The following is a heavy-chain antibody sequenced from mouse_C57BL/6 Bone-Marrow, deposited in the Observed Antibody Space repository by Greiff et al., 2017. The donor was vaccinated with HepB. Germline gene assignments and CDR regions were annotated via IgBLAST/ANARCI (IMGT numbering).Heavy chain of an antibody. D-gene: IGHD1-1*01. J-gene: IGHJ1*03. CDR1: GYTFTSYL. Sequence: QVQLQQPGAELVKPGASVKMSCKASGYTFTSYLITWVKQRPGQGLEWIGDIYPGSGSTNYNEKFKSKATLTVDTSSSTAYMQLSSLTSEDSAVYYCAKGGIYETTVSYWYFDVWGTVTPVTVSS. V-gene: IGHV1-55*01. CDR2: IYPGSGST. CDR3: AKGGIYETTVSYWYFDV.